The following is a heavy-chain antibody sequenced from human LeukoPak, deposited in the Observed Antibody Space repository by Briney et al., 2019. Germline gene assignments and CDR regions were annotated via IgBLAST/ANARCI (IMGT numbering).Heavy chain of an antibody. CDR3: AKDRPNYHESNGHYYRLNGDS. CDR1: GFTFNIYA. CDR2: ITSSGDAT. J-gene: IGHJ5*01. Sequence: GGSLRLSCAASGFTFNIYAMSWDRQAPGKGLEWVSSITSSGDATFHADSVKNRFTISRDNSKSTLYLQMSRLRVEDTAVYYCAKDRPNYHESNGHYYRLNGDSWGQGTLVTVSS. D-gene: IGHD3-22*01. V-gene: IGHV3-23*01.